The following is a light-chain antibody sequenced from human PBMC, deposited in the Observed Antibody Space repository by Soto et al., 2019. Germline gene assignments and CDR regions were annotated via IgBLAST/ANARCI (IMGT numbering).Light chain of an antibody. CDR1: QSVSSY. CDR2: DAS. Sequence: EIVLTQSPATLSLSPGERATLSCRASQSVSSYFAWYQQKPGQAPRLLIYDASSRATGIPARFSGSGSGTDFTLTISSLEPEDFAVYYCQQRSNWPRLTFGGGTKVEIK. CDR3: QQRSNWPRLT. J-gene: IGKJ4*01. V-gene: IGKV3-11*01.